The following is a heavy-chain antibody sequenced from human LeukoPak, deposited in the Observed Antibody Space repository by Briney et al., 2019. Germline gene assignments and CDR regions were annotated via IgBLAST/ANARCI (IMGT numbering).Heavy chain of an antibody. D-gene: IGHD5-18*01. V-gene: IGHV4-59*08. Sequence: PSETLSLTCTVSGGSIXSXXXXXXXQPPGXXLEWIAYIYYSGSTNYNPSLKSRVIISVDTSKNQFSLKLSSVTAADTAVYYCATLQGYRLDYWGQGTLVTVSS. CDR3: ATLQGYRLDY. CDR2: IYYSGST. J-gene: IGHJ4*02. CDR1: GGSIXSXX.